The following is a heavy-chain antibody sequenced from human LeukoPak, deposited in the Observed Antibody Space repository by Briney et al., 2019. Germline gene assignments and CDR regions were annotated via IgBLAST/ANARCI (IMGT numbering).Heavy chain of an antibody. CDR1: GFTFSSYS. CDR3: ASSGSYRFDY. J-gene: IGHJ4*02. Sequence: GGSLRLSCAASGFTFSSYSMNWVRKAPGKGLEWVSHITASGTAMFYADSVKGRFTISRDNAKNSLYLQMNSLRDEDTAVYYCASSGSYRFDYWGQGTLVTVSS. V-gene: IGHV3-48*02. D-gene: IGHD1-26*01. CDR2: ITASGTAM.